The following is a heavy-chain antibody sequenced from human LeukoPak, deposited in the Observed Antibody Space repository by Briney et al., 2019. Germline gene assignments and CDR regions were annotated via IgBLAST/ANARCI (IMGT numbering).Heavy chain of an antibody. CDR1: GHTFTGYY. D-gene: IGHD4-17*01. J-gene: IGHJ6*03. CDR3: ARGGDYPNYYYYYMDV. Sequence: ASVKVSCKASGHTFTGYYMHWVRQAPGQGLEWMGWINPNSGGTNYAQKFQGRVTMTRDTSINTTYMELSRLRSDDTAVYYCARGGDYPNYYYYYMDVWGKGTTVTVSS. CDR2: INPNSGGT. V-gene: IGHV1-2*02.